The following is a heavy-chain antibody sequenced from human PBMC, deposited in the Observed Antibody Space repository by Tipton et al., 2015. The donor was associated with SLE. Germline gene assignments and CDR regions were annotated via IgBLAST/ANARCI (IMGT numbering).Heavy chain of an antibody. D-gene: IGHD3-16*01. CDR2: IRYDGSNK. CDR1: GFTFSSYG. CDR3: AKDGARGYYYYGMDV. Sequence: SLRLSCAASGFTFSSYGMHWVRQAPGKGLAWVAFIRYDGSNKYYADSVKGRFTISRDNSQNTLYRQMNSLRAEDTAVYYCAKDGARGYYYYGMDVWGQGTTVTVSS. J-gene: IGHJ6*02. V-gene: IGHV3-30*02.